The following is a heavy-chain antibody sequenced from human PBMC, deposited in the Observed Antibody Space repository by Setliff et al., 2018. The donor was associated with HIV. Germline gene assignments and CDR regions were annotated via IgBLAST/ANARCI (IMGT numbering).Heavy chain of an antibody. CDR1: DASISVGAYY. Sequence: PSETLSLTCTVSDASISVGAYYWSWIRQPAGKGLEWSGHVYTSGSTSGSTNYNPSLKSRVTISVDTSTNQFSPKLSAVTAADTAVSYCARHGSSWYYFEYWGQGTLVTVSS. CDR2: VYTSGSTSGST. CDR3: ARHGSSWYYFEY. D-gene: IGHD6-13*01. V-gene: IGHV4-61*09. J-gene: IGHJ4*02.